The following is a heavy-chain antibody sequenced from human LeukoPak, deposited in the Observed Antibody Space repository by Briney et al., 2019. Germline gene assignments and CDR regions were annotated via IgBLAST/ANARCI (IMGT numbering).Heavy chain of an antibody. V-gene: IGHV3-23*01. CDR1: GFTFSNFA. CDR3: AKDRSFCGAPEYFDL. J-gene: IGHJ2*01. CDR2: ISGTTGNL. Sequence: PGASLRLSCSASGFTFSNFAMSWVRQAPGKGLEWVSGISGTTGNLYHADSVKGRFPISSDNSKNTLHLQMHSLRADDPAIYYCAKDRSFCGAPEYFDLWGRGTLLTVSS. D-gene: IGHD6-25*01.